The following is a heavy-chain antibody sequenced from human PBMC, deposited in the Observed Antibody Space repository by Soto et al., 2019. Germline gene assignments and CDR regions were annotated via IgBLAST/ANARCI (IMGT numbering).Heavy chain of an antibody. D-gene: IGHD3-22*01. CDR3: AVSGYGVYFDY. Sequence: PSETLSLTCAVYGGSFSGYYWSWIRQPPGEGLEWIGEINHSGSTNYNPSLKSRVTISVDTSKNQFSLKLSSVTAADTAVYYCAVSGYGVYFDYWGQGTLVTVSS. CDR1: GGSFSGYY. J-gene: IGHJ4*02. V-gene: IGHV4-34*01. CDR2: INHSGST.